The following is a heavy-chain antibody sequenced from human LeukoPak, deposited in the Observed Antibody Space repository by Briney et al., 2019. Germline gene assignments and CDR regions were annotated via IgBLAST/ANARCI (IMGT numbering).Heavy chain of an antibody. V-gene: IGHV1-18*01. D-gene: IGHD6-13*01. J-gene: IGHJ4*02. CDR2: ISAYNGNT. CDR3: AKEDSSSWSSKSFDY. CDR1: GYTFTSYG. Sequence: ASVKVSCKASGYTFTSYGISWVRQAPGQGLEWMGWISAYNGNTNYAPNLQGRVTMTTDTSTSTAYMELRSLRSEDTAVYYCAKEDSSSWSSKSFDYWGQGTPVTVSS.